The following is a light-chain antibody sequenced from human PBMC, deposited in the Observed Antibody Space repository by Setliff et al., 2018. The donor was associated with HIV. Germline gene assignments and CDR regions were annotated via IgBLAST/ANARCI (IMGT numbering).Light chain of an antibody. J-gene: IGKJ5*01. V-gene: IGKV4-1*01. CDR2: WAS. CDR1: QSIFYSSNKKNY. Sequence: DIVMTQFPDSLAVSLGERATINCGSSQSIFYSSNKKNYLAWYQQKSGQPPKLPIYWASTRESGVPDRFSGSGSGTDFTLTIDSLQAEDVAVYYCQQYYSTPITFGQGTRLEIK. CDR3: QQYYSTPIT.